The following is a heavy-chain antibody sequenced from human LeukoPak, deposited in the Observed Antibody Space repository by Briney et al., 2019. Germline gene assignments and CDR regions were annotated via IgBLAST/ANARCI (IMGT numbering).Heavy chain of an antibody. CDR3: ARGKLWFGEPHFDY. D-gene: IGHD3-10*01. J-gene: IGHJ4*02. V-gene: IGHV1-2*06. CDR2: INPNSGGT. Sequence: ASVKVSCKASGYTFTGYYMHWVRQAPGQGLEWMGRINPNSGGTNYAQKFQGRVTMTRDTFISTAYMELSRLRSDDTAVYYCARGKLWFGEPHFDYWGQGTLVTVSS. CDR1: GYTFTGYY.